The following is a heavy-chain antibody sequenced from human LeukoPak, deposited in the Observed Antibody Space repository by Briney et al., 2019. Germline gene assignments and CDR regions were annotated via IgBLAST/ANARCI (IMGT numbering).Heavy chain of an antibody. D-gene: IGHD5-18*01. J-gene: IGHJ5*02. CDR2: ISYDGSNK. CDR3: ASGKYRYGDNWFDP. CDR1: GYTFTSYY. Sequence: GASVKVSCKASGYTFTSYYMHWVRQAPGKGLEWVAVISYDGSNKYYADSVKGRFTISRDNSKNTLYLQMNSLRAEDTAVYFCASGKYRYGDNWFDPWGQGTLVTVSS. V-gene: IGHV3-30*04.